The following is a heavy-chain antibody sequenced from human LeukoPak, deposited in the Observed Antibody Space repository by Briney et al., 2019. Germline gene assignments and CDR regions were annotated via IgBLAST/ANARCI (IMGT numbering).Heavy chain of an antibody. J-gene: IGHJ4*02. D-gene: IGHD5-24*01. CDR1: GGCVGNSNW. CDR3: ARDESSRDGYNRGIDY. Sequence: SETLSLTCAVSGGCVGNSNWWNWVRQPPGKGLDWIGEIYHSGSTDYNSSLKSRVTISVDTSKNQFSLKLSSVTAADTAVYYCARDESSRDGYNRGIDYWGQGTLVTVSS. CDR2: IYHSGST. V-gene: IGHV4-4*02.